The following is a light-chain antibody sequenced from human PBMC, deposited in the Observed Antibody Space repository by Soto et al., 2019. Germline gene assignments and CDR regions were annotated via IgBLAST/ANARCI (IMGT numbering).Light chain of an antibody. CDR1: QIVSRR. J-gene: IGKJ1*01. CDR2: GAS. Sequence: EVVLTQSPGTLSLSPGGRSTLSCRASQIVSRRLAWYQQRPGQSPRLLISGASMRASGVPVRFIGSGSGTDFTLTITRLEPEDFAVYYCQQYGGSPITFGLGTKVDIK. V-gene: IGKV3-20*01. CDR3: QQYGGSPIT.